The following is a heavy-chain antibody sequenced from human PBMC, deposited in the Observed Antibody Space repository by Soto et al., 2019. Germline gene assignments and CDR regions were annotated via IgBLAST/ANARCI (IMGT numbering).Heavy chain of an antibody. CDR1: GGSFSGYD. CDR3: AISSSYYDFWSGYYLVYYYGMDV. Sequence: PSETLSLTCAVYGGSFSGYDWTWIRQPPGTGLEWNGIFYYSGSTYYNPSLKSRVTISVDTSKNHFSLKLSSVTAADTAVYYCAISSSYYDFWSGYYLVYYYGMDVWGQGTTVTVSS. J-gene: IGHJ6*02. V-gene: IGHV4-34*01. D-gene: IGHD3-3*01. CDR2: FYYSGST.